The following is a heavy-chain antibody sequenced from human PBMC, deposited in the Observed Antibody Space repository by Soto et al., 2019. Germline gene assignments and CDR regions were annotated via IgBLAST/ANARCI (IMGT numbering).Heavy chain of an antibody. CDR2: ISAYNGNT. Sequence: QVQLVQSGAEVKKPGASVKVSCKASGYTFTSYGISWVRQAPGQGLEWMGWISAYNGNTNYAQKLQGRVTMTTDTSTSTDYMELRGLRSDDTAVYYCARVYRITMVRGELSEYWGQGTLVTVSS. J-gene: IGHJ4*02. CDR3: ARVYRITMVRGELSEY. CDR1: GYTFTSYG. V-gene: IGHV1-18*01. D-gene: IGHD3-10*01.